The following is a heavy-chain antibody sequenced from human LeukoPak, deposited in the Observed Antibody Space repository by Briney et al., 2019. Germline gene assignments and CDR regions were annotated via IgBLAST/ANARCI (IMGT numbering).Heavy chain of an antibody. CDR2: IKQDGSEK. D-gene: IGHD3-10*01. J-gene: IGHJ4*02. CDR3: ARDLTGYYGSGSYSDY. CDR1: GFTFSNYW. Sequence: GGSLRLSCVASGFTFSNYWMSWVRQAPGIGLEWVANIKQDGSEKYYVDSVKGRFTISRDNAKHSLFLQMNSLRAEDTAVYYCARDLTGYYGSGSYSDYWGQGTLVTVSS. V-gene: IGHV3-7*01.